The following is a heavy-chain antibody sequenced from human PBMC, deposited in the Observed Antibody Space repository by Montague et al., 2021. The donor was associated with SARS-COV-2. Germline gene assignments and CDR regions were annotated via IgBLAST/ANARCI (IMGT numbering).Heavy chain of an antibody. CDR3: ARVYTVTSFLDV. D-gene: IGHD4-17*01. V-gene: IGHV3-33*01. CDR2: IWYDGSNK. CDR1: GFTFSSYG. J-gene: IGHJ6*04. Sequence: SLRLSCAASGFTFSSYGMHWVRQAPGKGLGWVAVIWYDGSNKYYADSVKGRFTISRDNSKNTLYLQMNSLRAEDTAVYYCARVYTVTSFLDVWGKGTTVTVSS.